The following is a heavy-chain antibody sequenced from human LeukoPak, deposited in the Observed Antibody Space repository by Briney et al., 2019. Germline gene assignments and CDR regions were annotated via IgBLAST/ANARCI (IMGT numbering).Heavy chain of an antibody. CDR3: ARRIQLWLGGYYFDY. V-gene: IGHV1-46*01. CDR1: GYTFTSYY. D-gene: IGHD5-18*01. J-gene: IGHJ4*02. CDR2: INTSGGST. Sequence: ASVKVSCKASGYTFTSYYMHWVRQAPGQEVEWMGIINTSGGSTSYAQKFQGRVTMTRDTSMSTVYMELSSLRSEDTAVYYCARRIQLWLGGYYFDYWGQGTLVTDSS.